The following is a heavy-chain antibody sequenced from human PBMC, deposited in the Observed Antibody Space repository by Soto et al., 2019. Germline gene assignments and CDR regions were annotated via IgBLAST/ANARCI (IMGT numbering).Heavy chain of an antibody. V-gene: IGHV5-51*01. Sequence: GESLKISCKGSGYSFTSYWIAWVRQMPGKGLEWMGIIQPGDSDTRYSPSFQGQVTISADKSISTAYMQWSSLKASDTAMYYCASSGIAAAGNYYGMDVWGQGTTVTVSS. D-gene: IGHD6-13*01. CDR2: IQPGDSDT. J-gene: IGHJ6*02. CDR1: GYSFTSYW. CDR3: ASSGIAAAGNYYGMDV.